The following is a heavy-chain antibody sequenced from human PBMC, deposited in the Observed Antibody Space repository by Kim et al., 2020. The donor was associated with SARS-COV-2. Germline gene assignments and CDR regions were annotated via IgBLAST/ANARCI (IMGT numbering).Heavy chain of an antibody. V-gene: IGHV3-7*03. J-gene: IGHJ4*02. CDR3: AREYDYVWGSYRYTAYYFVY. Sequence: GGSLRLSCAASGFTFSSYWMSWVRQAPGKGLEWVANIKQDGSEKYYVDSVKGRFTISRDNAKNSLYLQMNSLRAEDTAVYYCAREYDYVWGSYRYTAYYFVYWGQGTLVTVSS. CDR1: GFTFSSYW. D-gene: IGHD3-16*02. CDR2: IKQDGSEK.